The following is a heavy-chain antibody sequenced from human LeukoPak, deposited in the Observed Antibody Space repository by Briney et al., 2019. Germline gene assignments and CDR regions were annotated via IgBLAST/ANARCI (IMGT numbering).Heavy chain of an antibody. D-gene: IGHD4-11*01. J-gene: IGHJ4*02. Sequence: RGSLRLSCAASGFTFSNAWMTWVRQAPGKGLEWVGRLKTKTDGGTTDYAAPVRGRFTISRDDSKNTLYLHMNSLKTEDTAVYYCTTDNYISLDYWGQGTLVTVSS. CDR1: GFTFSNAW. CDR2: LKTKTDGGTT. CDR3: TTDNYISLDY. V-gene: IGHV3-15*01.